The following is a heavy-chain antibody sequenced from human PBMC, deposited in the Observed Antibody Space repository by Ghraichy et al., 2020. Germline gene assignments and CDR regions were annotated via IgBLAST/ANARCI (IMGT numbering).Heavy chain of an antibody. V-gene: IGHV3-23*01. CDR3: AKSLKVGATYSVSDY. CDR2: ITGSGGST. J-gene: IGHJ4*02. Sequence: LSLTCAASGFTFSTYAMSWVRQAPWKGLEWVSAITGSGGSTYYADSVKGRFTISRDNSKNTLYLQVNSLRAEDTAVYYCAKSLKVGATYSVSDYWGQGTLVTVSS. D-gene: IGHD1-26*01. CDR1: GFTFSTYA.